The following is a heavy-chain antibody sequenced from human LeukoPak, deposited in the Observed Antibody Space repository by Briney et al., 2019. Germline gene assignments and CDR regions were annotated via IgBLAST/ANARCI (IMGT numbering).Heavy chain of an antibody. J-gene: IGHJ4*02. Sequence: GGSLRLSCAVSGFTFDDYAMHWVRQAPGKGLEWVSGISWNSGSIGYADSVKGRFTISRDNAKNSLYLQMNSLRAEDTALYYCARERESGVRGLEYFDYWGQGTLVTVSS. V-gene: IGHV3-9*01. CDR2: ISWNSGSI. D-gene: IGHD3-10*01. CDR1: GFTFDDYA. CDR3: ARERESGVRGLEYFDY.